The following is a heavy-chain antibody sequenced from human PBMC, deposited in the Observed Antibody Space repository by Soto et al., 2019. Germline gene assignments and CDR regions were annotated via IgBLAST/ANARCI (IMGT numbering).Heavy chain of an antibody. D-gene: IGHD6-19*01. Sequence: EVQLVESGGGLVQPAGSLRLSCAASGFTVSSNYMSWVRQAPGKGLAWVSVIYSGGSTYYADSVKGRFTISRHNSKNTLYLQMNSLRAEDTAVYYCAREDVAGLGGLDYWGQGTLVTVSS. CDR1: GFTVSSNY. J-gene: IGHJ4*02. V-gene: IGHV3-53*04. CDR2: IYSGGST. CDR3: AREDVAGLGGLDY.